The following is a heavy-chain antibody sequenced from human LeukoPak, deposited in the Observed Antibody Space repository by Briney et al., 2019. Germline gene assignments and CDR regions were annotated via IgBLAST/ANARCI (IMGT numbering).Heavy chain of an antibody. V-gene: IGHV3-30*04. CDR3: ARDNCSSTSCPYQFDY. D-gene: IGHD2-2*01. CDR2: ISYDGSNK. Sequence: GRSLRLSCAASGFTFSSYAMHWVRQAPGTGLEWVAVISYDGSNKYYADYVKGRFTISRDNSKNTLYLQMNSLRAEDTAVYYCARDNCSSTSCPYQFDYWGQGTLVTVSS. J-gene: IGHJ4*02. CDR1: GFTFSSYA.